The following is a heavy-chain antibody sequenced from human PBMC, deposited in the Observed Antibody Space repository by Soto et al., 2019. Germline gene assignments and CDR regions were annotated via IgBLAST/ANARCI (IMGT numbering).Heavy chain of an antibody. Sequence: SETLSLTCAVYGASLSDNYCNWLRQPPGKGLEWIGEINHSGNTNYNPSLRSRVTISIDTSKNQLSLNLRSVSAADTAVYYCARGRGASHDCGQGTLRTVS. V-gene: IGHV4-34*01. J-gene: IGHJ4*02. D-gene: IGHD6-6*01. CDR1: GASLSDNY. CDR3: ARGRGASHD. CDR2: INHSGNT.